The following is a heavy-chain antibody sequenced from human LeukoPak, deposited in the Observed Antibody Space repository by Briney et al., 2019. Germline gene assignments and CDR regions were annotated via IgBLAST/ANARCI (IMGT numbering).Heavy chain of an antibody. J-gene: IGHJ5*02. V-gene: IGHV4-31*03. Sequence: PSETLSLTCTVSGGSISSGGYYWSWIRQHPGKGLEWIGYIYYSGSTYYNPSLKSRVTISVDTSKNQFSLKLSSVTAADAAVYYCARVPTVAGNNWFDPWGQGTLVTVSS. D-gene: IGHD6-19*01. CDR3: ARVPTVAGNNWFDP. CDR1: GGSISSGGYY. CDR2: IYYSGST.